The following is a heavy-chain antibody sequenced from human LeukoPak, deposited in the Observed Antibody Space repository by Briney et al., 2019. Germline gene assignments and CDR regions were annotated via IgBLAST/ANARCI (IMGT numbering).Heavy chain of an antibody. CDR3: ARSIAARLNQFDY. CDR2: ISSSSSYI. CDR1: GFTFSSYS. Sequence: GGSLRLSCAASGFTFSSYSMNWVRQAPGKGLEWVSSISSSSSYIYCADSVKGRFTISRDNAKNSLYLQMNSLRAEDTAVYYCARSIAARLNQFDYWGQGTLVTVSS. D-gene: IGHD6-6*01. V-gene: IGHV3-21*01. J-gene: IGHJ4*02.